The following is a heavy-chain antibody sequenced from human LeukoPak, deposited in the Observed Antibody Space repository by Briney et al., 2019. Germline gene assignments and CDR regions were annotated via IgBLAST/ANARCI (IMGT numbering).Heavy chain of an antibody. CDR3: ARDLTSFDY. V-gene: IGHV4-59*01. J-gene: IGHJ4*02. CDR2: IYYSGST. D-gene: IGHD3-9*01. Sequence: SETLSLTCTVSGVSIGSYYWTWTRQPPGKGLEWIGYIYYSGSTNYNPSLKSRVTISVDTSKNQLSLKLTSVTAADTAVYYCARDLTSFDYWGQGTLVTVSS. CDR1: GVSIGSYY.